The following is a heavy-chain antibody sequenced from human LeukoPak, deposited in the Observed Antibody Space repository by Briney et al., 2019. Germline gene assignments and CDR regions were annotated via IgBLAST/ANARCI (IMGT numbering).Heavy chain of an antibody. V-gene: IGHV5-51*01. CDR1: GYIFTSYW. D-gene: IGHD3-10*01. Sequence: GASLQISCKCSGYIFTSYWIGWVRQLPGKGLEWVGIIYPGDADTRYSPSFEGQVTISADTSVSTAYLQWSTLKALDTALYYCAKLRDGRAFGAIDYWGQGTLVTVSS. CDR2: IYPGDADT. J-gene: IGHJ4*02. CDR3: AKLRDGRAFGAIDY.